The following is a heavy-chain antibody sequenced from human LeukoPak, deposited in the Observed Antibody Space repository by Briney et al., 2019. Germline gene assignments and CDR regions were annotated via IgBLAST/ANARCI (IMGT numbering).Heavy chain of an antibody. V-gene: IGHV3-23*01. CDR1: GFTFSSYA. J-gene: IGHJ6*02. Sequence: GGSLRLSCAASGFTFSSYAMSWVRQAPGKGLEWVSSMSGSGGSTYYADSVKGRFTISRDDSKNTLYLQMNSLRAEDMAVYYCARVRYGELDVWGQGTTVTVSS. D-gene: IGHD4-17*01. CDR3: ARVRYGELDV. CDR2: MSGSGGST.